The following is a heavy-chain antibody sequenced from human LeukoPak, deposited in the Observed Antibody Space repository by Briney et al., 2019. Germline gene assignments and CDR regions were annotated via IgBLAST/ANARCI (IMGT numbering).Heavy chain of an antibody. Sequence: SVKVSCQASGGTFSSYAISWVRQAPGQGLEWMGRIIPIFGTANYAQKFQGRVTITTDESTSTAYMELSSLRSEDTAVYYCAREMATFGYFDYWGQGTLVTVSS. J-gene: IGHJ4*02. CDR1: GGTFSSYA. CDR2: IIPIFGTA. CDR3: AREMATFGYFDY. V-gene: IGHV1-69*05. D-gene: IGHD5-24*01.